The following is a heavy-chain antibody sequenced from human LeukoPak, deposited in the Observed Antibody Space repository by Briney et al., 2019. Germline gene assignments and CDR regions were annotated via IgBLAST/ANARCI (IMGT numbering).Heavy chain of an antibody. D-gene: IGHD3-9*01. V-gene: IGHV3-74*01. CDR3: TRDLMDYDVSTGLHHYYMDV. CDR1: GFTFSSYW. J-gene: IGHJ6*02. Sequence: GGSLRLSCVASGFTFSSYWMHWVRQDPRKGLVWVARINADGGDINYADSVRGRFTISRDNAKNTLYLQMNTLRVEDTAVYYCTRDLMDYDVSTGLHHYYMDVWGQGTTVTVSS. CDR2: INADGGDI.